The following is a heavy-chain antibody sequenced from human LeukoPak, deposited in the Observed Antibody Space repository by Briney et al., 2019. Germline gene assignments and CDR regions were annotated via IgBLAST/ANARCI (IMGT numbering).Heavy chain of an antibody. CDR2: IYYSGST. D-gene: IGHD6-13*01. J-gene: IGHJ4*02. Sequence: PSETLSLTCTVSGGSISSSSYYWGWIRQPPGKGLEWIGSIYYSGSTYYNPSLRSRVTISLDTSKNQFSLKLSSVTAADTAVYYCARDWRIASGGTDYWGQGILVTVSS. CDR3: ARDWRIASGGTDY. CDR1: GGSISSSSYY. V-gene: IGHV4-39*07.